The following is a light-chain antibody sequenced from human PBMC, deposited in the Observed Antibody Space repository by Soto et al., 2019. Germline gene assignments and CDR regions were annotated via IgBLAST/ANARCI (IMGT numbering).Light chain of an antibody. CDR1: NIGSKS. J-gene: IGLJ1*01. CDR2: DDS. Sequence: SYELTQPPPVSVAPGQTARITCGGNNIGSKSVHWYQQQPGQAPVLVVSDDSDRPSGIPERFSGSNSGNTATLTIGRVEAGDEADYYCQVWDSSTDHYVFGTGTKLTVL. V-gene: IGLV3-21*02. CDR3: QVWDSSTDHYV.